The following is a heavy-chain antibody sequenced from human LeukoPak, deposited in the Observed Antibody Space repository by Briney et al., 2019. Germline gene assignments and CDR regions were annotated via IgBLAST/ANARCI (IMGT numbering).Heavy chain of an antibody. Sequence: HPGGSLRLSCAASGFTFSDYYMSWVRQAPGKGLEWVSVIYSGGSTYYADSVKGRFTISRDNSKNTLYLQMNSLRAEDTAVYYCASNLASCSSTSCLGPIDYWGQGTLVTVSS. V-gene: IGHV3-66*01. CDR1: GFTFSDYY. J-gene: IGHJ4*02. CDR3: ASNLASCSSTSCLGPIDY. D-gene: IGHD2-2*01. CDR2: IYSGGST.